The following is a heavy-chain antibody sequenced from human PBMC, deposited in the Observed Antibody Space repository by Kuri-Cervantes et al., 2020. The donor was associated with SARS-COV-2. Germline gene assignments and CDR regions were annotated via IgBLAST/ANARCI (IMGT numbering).Heavy chain of an antibody. V-gene: IGHV1-24*01. CDR3: AAVFWISSGFGGGDGMDV. Sequence: ASVKVSCKVSGYTLTELSMHWVRQAPGKGLEWVGGFDPEDGETIYAQKFQGRVTMTEDTSTDTAYMELSSLRSEDTAVYYCAAVFWISSGFGGGDGMDVWGQGTTVTVSS. CDR1: GYTLTELS. CDR2: FDPEDGET. J-gene: IGHJ6*02. D-gene: IGHD6-19*01.